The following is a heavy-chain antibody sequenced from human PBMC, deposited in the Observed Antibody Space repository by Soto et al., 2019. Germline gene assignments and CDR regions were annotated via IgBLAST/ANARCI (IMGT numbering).Heavy chain of an antibody. CDR1: GGTFSSYA. V-gene: IGHV1-69*13. CDR2: IIPIFGTA. Sequence: SVKVSCKASGGTFSSYAISWVRQAPGQGLEWMGGIIPIFGTANYAQKFQGRVTITADESTSTAYVELSSLRSEDTAVYYCARDSPTYSSGYYWYFDYWGQGTLVTVSS. J-gene: IGHJ4*02. D-gene: IGHD3-22*01. CDR3: ARDSPTYSSGYYWYFDY.